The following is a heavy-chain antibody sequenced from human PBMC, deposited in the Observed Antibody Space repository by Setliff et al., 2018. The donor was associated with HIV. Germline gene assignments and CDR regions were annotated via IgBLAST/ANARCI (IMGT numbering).Heavy chain of an antibody. D-gene: IGHD5-12*01. CDR3: ARVGEMATIGYSYYYMDV. CDR2: IIPMFGTT. J-gene: IGHJ6*03. V-gene: IGHV1-69*13. Sequence: SVKVSCKASGVTFRRFAFSWVRQAPGQGLEWMGGIIPMFGTTNYAQKFQGRVTITADESTSTVYMELTSLRFEDTAVYYCARVGEMATIGYSYYYMDVWGKGTTGTV. CDR1: GVTFRRFA.